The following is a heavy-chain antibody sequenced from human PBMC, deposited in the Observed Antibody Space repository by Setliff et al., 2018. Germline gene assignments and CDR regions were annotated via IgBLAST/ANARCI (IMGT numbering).Heavy chain of an antibody. CDR2: IYHSGSP. J-gene: IGHJ5*02. D-gene: IGHD1-7*01. V-gene: IGHV4-38-2*02. Sequence: PSETLSLTCTVSGYSISSGYYWGWIRQPPGKGLEWIGSIYHSGSPTYNPSLKSRVTISIYKSKNQLSLDLTSVTAADTAVYYCARNWHWGFDPWGRGALVTVSS. CDR3: ARNWHWGFDP. CDR1: GYSISSGYY.